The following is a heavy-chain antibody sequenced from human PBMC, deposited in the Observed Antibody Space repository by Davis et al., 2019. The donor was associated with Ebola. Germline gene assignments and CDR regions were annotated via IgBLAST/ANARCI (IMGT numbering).Heavy chain of an antibody. CDR3: ARQEGDYVSGWFDP. D-gene: IGHD4-17*01. V-gene: IGHV4-61*05. J-gene: IGHJ5*02. Sequence: ESLKISCTVSGGSISSSSYYWGWIRQPPGKGLEWIGYIYYSGSTNYNPSLKSRVTISVDTSKNQFSLKLSSVTAADTAVYYCARQEGDYVSGWFDPWGQGTLVTVSS. CDR2: IYYSGST. CDR1: GGSISSSSYY.